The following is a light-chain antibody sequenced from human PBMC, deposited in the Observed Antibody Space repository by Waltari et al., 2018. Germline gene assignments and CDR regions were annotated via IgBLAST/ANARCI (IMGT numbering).Light chain of an antibody. CDR3: ERYNSYANT. CDR2: GAS. J-gene: IGKJ2*01. CDR1: QNINTF. Sequence: DILMTQSPSTLSASVGDRVTITCRASQNINTFLAWCQQKPGKAPKLLIYGASTLESGVPGVLRGSGSGTEFTLTISSLQPDDFATYYCERYNSYANTFGQGTKVDIK. V-gene: IGKV1-5*01.